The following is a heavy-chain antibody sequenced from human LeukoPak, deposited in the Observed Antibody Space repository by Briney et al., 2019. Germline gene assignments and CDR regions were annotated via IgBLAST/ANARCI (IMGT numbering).Heavy chain of an antibody. CDR3: GKQRGYCSSTSCLLGSYYGMDV. J-gene: IGHJ6*02. CDR1: GGSFTGYY. D-gene: IGHD2-2*01. V-gene: IGHV4-34*01. Sequence: PSQTLSLTCAVYGGSFTGYYWSWIRQPPGKGLEWIGEINHSASTNYNPPLTSPAPITVDTSKNQLSLKLSAVSAADTAVYYCGKQRGYCSSTSCLLGSYYGMDVWGQGTTVTVS. CDR2: INHSAST.